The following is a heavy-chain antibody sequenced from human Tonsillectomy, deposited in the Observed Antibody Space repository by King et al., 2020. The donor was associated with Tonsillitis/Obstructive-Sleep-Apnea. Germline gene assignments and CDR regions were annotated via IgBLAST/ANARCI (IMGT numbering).Heavy chain of an antibody. J-gene: IGHJ3*02. CDR2: IYHSGST. V-gene: IGHV4-4*02. Sequence: QVQLQESGPGLVKPSGTLSLTCAVSGDSISSYNWWSWVRQPPGKGLEWIGEIYHSGSTNHNPSLKSRVTISVDKAKNQFSLKLSSVTAADTAVYYCARGLESPEWLLSRGLDAFDIWGQGTMVTVSS. CDR1: GDSISSYNW. CDR3: ARGLESPEWLLSRGLDAFDI. D-gene: IGHD3-3*01.